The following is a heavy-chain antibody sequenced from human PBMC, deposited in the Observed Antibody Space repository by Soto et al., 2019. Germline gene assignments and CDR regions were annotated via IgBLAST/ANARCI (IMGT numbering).Heavy chain of an antibody. CDR3: ARDIAGSSPTVDV. J-gene: IGHJ6*02. CDR2: IYSGGST. D-gene: IGHD6-6*01. Sequence: EVQLVESGGGLIQPGGSLRLSCAASGFTVSSNYMSWVRQAPGKGLEWVSVIYSGGSTYYADSVKGRFTISRDNSKNTLYLQMNSLRAEDTAMYYCARDIAGSSPTVDVWGQGTTVTVSS. V-gene: IGHV3-53*01. CDR1: GFTVSSNY.